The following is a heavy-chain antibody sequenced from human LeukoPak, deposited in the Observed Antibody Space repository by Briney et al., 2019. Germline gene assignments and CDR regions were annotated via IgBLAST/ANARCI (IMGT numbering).Heavy chain of an antibody. CDR1: GFTFSSHG. D-gene: IGHD6-6*01. Sequence: PGRSLRLSCAASGFTFSSHGMHWVRQAPGKGLEWVAVISYDGSNKYYADSVKGRFTISRDNSKNTLYLQMNSLRAEDTAVYYCAKVTAARSYYYYGMDVWGQGTTVTVSS. J-gene: IGHJ6*02. CDR3: AKVTAARSYYYYGMDV. V-gene: IGHV3-30*18. CDR2: ISYDGSNK.